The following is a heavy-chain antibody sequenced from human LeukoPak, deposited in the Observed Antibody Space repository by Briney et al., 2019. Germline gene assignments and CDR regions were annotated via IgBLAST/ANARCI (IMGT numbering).Heavy chain of an antibody. CDR2: IYYSGST. CDR1: GVSISSYY. CDR3: ARVRDGYKYSYLDY. D-gene: IGHD5-24*01. V-gene: IGHV4-59*01. J-gene: IGHJ4*02. Sequence: PSETLSLTCTVSGVSISSYYWSWIRQPPGKGLEWIGYIYYSGSTNYNPSLKSRVTISVDTSKNQFSLKLSSVTAADTAVYYCARVRDGYKYSYLDYWGQGTLVTVSS.